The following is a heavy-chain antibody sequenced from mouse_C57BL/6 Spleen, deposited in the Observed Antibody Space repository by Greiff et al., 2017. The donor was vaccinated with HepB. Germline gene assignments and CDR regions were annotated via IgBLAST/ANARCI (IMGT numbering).Heavy chain of an antibody. Sequence: EVKVVESGGGLVKPGGSLKLSCAASGFTFSSYAMSWVRQTPEKRLEWVATISDGGSYTYYPDNVKSRFTISRDNAKNNLYLQMSHLKSEDTAMYYCARGRRNGDYDAFAYWGQGTLVTVSA. V-gene: IGHV5-4*03. J-gene: IGHJ3*01. CDR3: ARGRRNGDYDAFAY. D-gene: IGHD2-4*01. CDR1: GFTFSSYA. CDR2: ISDGGSYT.